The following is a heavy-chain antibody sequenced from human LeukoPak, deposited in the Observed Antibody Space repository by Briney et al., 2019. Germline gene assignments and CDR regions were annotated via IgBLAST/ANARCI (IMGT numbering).Heavy chain of an antibody. CDR3: AKNSWFGVYGMDV. CDR2: INPNSGGT. V-gene: IGHV1-2*02. J-gene: IGHJ6*02. CDR1: GYTFTGYY. D-gene: IGHD3-10*01. Sequence: ASVKVSCKASGYTFTGYYMHWVRQAPGQGLEWMGWINPNSGGTNYAQKFQGRVTMTRDTSFSTAYMELSRLRSDDTAVYYCAKNSWFGVYGMDVWGQGTTVTVSS.